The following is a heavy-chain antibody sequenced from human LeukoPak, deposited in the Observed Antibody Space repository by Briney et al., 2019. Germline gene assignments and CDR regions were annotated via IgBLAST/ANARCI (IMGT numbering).Heavy chain of an antibody. CDR3: ARAGYCSSTSCYTSIDY. CDR1: GGTFSSYA. J-gene: IGHJ4*02. D-gene: IGHD2-2*02. V-gene: IGHV1-69*05. Sequence: ASVKVSCKASGGTFSSYAISWARQAPGQGLEWMGGIIPIFGTANYAQKFQGRVTITTDESTSTAYMELSSLRSEDTAVYYCARAGYCSSTSCYTSIDYWGQGTLVTVSS. CDR2: IIPIFGTA.